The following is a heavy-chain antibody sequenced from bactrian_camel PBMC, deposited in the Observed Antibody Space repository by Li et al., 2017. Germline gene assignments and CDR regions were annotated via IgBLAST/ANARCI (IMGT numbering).Heavy chain of an antibody. Sequence: DAQLVESGGGLVQPGGSLRLSCAASGFTFSSYDMSWVRQAPGKGLEWVSAINSSGGSTYYADSVMGRFTTSRDSAQNTPYLQLNSLKPEDTAMYYCAAKDLFSGGTWFLDYFYYYWGQGTQVTVS. CDR2: INSSGGST. CDR3: AAKDLFSGGTWFLDYFYYY. CDR1: GFTFSSYD. V-gene: IGHV3S40*01. D-gene: IGHD7*01. J-gene: IGHJ4*01.